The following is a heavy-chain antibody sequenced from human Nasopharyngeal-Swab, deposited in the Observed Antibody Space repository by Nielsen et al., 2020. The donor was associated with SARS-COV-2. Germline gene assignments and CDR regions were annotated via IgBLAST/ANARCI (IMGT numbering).Heavy chain of an antibody. Sequence: GGSLRLSCAASGFTFNTYAMTWVRQAPGKGLVWVSAIGDTGDSTYYADSVKGRFTISRDNSKNTLYLQMNSLRVEDTAVYYCARDGATIFGVVIKKRTYYYYYDMDVWGQGTTVTVSS. D-gene: IGHD3-3*01. CDR2: IGDTGDST. CDR1: GFTFNTYA. CDR3: ARDGATIFGVVIKKRTYYYYYDMDV. J-gene: IGHJ6*02. V-gene: IGHV3-23*01.